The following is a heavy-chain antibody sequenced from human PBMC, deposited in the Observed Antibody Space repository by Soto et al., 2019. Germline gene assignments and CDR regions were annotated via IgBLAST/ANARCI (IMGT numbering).Heavy chain of an antibody. CDR2: MNPNSGNT. J-gene: IGHJ6*02. V-gene: IGHV1-8*01. CDR1: GYTFTSYD. Sequence: ASVKVSCKASGYTFTSYDINWVRQATGQGLEWMGWMNPNSGNTGYAQKFQGRVTMTRNTSISTAYMELSSLRSEDTAVYYCARDRERITIFGVVIPQHYYYGMDVWGQGTTVTVSS. D-gene: IGHD3-3*01. CDR3: ARDRERITIFGVVIPQHYYYGMDV.